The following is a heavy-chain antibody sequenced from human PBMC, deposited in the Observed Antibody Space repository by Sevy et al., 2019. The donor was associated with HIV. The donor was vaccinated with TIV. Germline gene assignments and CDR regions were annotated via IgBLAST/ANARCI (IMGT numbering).Heavy chain of an antibody. D-gene: IGHD3-9*01. CDR1: GFTFSSYA. Sequence: GGSLRLSCAASGFTFSSYAMSWVRQAPGKGLEWVSAISGSGGSTYYADSVKGRFTISRDNSKNTLYLQMNSLRAEDTAVYYSAKPGYSPIRYFDWSVDYWGQGTLVTVSS. V-gene: IGHV3-23*01. J-gene: IGHJ4*02. CDR3: AKPGYSPIRYFDWSVDY. CDR2: ISGSGGST.